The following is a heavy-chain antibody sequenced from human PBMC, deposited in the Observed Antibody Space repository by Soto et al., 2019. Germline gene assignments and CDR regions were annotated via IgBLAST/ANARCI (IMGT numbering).Heavy chain of an antibody. Sequence: VASVKVSCKASGGTFSSYAISWVRQAPGQGLEWMGGIIPIFGTANYAQKFQGRVTITADESTSTAYMELSSLRSEDTAVYYCAREVKDCSGGSCYSGGWFDPWGQGTLVTVSS. CDR2: IIPIFGTA. CDR3: AREVKDCSGGSCYSGGWFDP. V-gene: IGHV1-69*13. J-gene: IGHJ5*02. CDR1: GGTFSSYA. D-gene: IGHD2-15*01.